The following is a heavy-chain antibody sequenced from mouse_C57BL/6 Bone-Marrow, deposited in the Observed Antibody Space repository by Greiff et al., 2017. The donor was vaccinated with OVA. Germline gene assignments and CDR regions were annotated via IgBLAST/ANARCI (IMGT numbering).Heavy chain of an antibody. J-gene: IGHJ2*01. Sequence: VKLQESGPELVKPGASVKISCKASGYAFSSSWMNWVKQRPGKGLEWIGRIYPGDGDTNYNGKFKGKATLTADKSSSTAYMQLSSLTSEDSAVYFCAYSPDYWGQGTTLTVSS. CDR1: GYAFSSSW. CDR2: IYPGDGDT. D-gene: IGHD1-1*01. CDR3: AYSPDY. V-gene: IGHV1-82*01.